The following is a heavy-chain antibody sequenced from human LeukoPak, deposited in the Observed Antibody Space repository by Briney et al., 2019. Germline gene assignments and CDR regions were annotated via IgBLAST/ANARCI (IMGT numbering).Heavy chain of an antibody. V-gene: IGHV1-69*06. D-gene: IGHD3-10*01. Sequence: SVKVSCKASGGTFSSYAISWVRQAPGQGLEWMGGIIPIFGTANYAQKFQGRVTITADKSTSTAYMELSSLRSEDTAVYYCARDLYRPSHYGSGSYSIPWGQGTLVTVSS. J-gene: IGHJ5*02. CDR3: ARDLYRPSHYGSGSYSIP. CDR2: IIPIFGTA. CDR1: GGTFSSYA.